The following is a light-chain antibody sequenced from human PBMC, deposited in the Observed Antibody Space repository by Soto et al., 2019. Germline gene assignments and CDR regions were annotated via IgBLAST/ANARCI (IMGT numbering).Light chain of an antibody. Sequence: QSVLTQPASVSGSPGQSITISCTGTSSDVGGYNYVSWYQHHPGKAPKLMIYDVSNRPSGVSNRFSGSKSDNTASLTISGLQAEDEADYYCRSYRSSGTRVVFGGGTKLTVL. CDR3: RSYRSSGTRVV. V-gene: IGLV2-14*03. CDR2: DVS. CDR1: SSDVGGYNY. J-gene: IGLJ2*01.